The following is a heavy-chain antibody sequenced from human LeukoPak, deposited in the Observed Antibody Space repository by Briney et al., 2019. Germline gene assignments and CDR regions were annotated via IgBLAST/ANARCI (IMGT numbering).Heavy chain of an antibody. Sequence: GGSLRLSCAASGFTLSTYRMDWVRQAPGRGLEWVALISYDGSDKYYAESVKGRLSISRDNSKNTLFLQMNSLRADDTAVYYCARDSYGDYYFDYWGQGTLVTVSS. V-gene: IGHV3-30*03. CDR2: ISYDGSDK. D-gene: IGHD4-17*01. CDR3: ARDSYGDYYFDY. J-gene: IGHJ4*02. CDR1: GFTLSTYR.